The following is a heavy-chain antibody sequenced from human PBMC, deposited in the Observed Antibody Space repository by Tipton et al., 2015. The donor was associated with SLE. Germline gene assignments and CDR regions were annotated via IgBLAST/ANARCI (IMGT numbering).Heavy chain of an antibody. V-gene: IGHV4-39*01. J-gene: IGHJ5*02. D-gene: IGHD6-13*01. Sequence: TLSLTCTLSGGSISSSSYYWGWIRQPPGKGLEWIGSIYYSGSTYYNPSLKSRVTISVDTSKNQFSLTLSSVTAADTAVYYCARHSSSWYKDWFDPWGQGTLVTVSS. CDR3: ARHSSSWYKDWFDP. CDR2: IYYSGST. CDR1: GGSISSSSYY.